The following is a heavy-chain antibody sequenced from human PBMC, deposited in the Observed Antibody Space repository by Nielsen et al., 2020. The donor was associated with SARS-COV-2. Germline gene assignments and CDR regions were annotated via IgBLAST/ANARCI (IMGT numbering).Heavy chain of an antibody. J-gene: IGHJ4*02. Sequence: SETLSLTCAVYGGSFSGYYWSWIRRPPGKGLEWIGEINHSGSTNYNPSLKSRVTISVDTSKNQFSLKLSSVTAADTAVYYCARGGPDYCSSTSCQRIDYWGQGTLVTVSS. CDR1: GGSFSGYY. CDR2: INHSGST. V-gene: IGHV4-34*01. D-gene: IGHD2-2*01. CDR3: ARGGPDYCSSTSCQRIDY.